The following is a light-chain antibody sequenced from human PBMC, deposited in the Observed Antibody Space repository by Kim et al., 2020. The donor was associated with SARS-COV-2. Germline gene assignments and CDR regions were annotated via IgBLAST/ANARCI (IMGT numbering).Light chain of an antibody. CDR2: DVN. CDR1: SSDIGIFDS. J-gene: IGLJ3*02. CDR3: SSYTASTTWV. V-gene: IGLV2-14*04. Sequence: GPSITISCTGTSSDIGIFDSVSWYQQVPGKAPKIIIYDVNKGPSGVSNRFSGSKSGNTASLTISGLQAEDEADYYCSSYTASTTWVFGGGTQLTVL.